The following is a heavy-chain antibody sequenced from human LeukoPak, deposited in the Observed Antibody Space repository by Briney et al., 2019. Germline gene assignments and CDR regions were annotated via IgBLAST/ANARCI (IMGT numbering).Heavy chain of an antibody. Sequence: SETLSLTCAVYGGSFSGYYWSWIRQPPGKGLEWIGEINHSGSTNYNPSLKSRLTISVDTSKNQFSLKLSSVTAADTAEYYCARWRIAARRNWFDPWGQGTLVTVSS. CDR1: GGSFSGYY. CDR2: INHSGST. D-gene: IGHD6-6*01. CDR3: ARWRIAARRNWFDP. V-gene: IGHV4-34*01. J-gene: IGHJ5*02.